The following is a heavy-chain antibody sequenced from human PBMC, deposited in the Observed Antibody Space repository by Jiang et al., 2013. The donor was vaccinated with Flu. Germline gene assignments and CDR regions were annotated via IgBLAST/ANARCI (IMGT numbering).Heavy chain of an antibody. CDR1: GGSISSSSYY. J-gene: IGHJ4*02. D-gene: IGHD4-17*01. CDR2: IYYSGST. CDR3: ARHDDGDYAIDY. V-gene: IGHV4-39*01. Sequence: LVKPSETLSLTCTVSGGSISSSSYYWGWIRQPPGKGLEWIGSIYYSGSTYYNPSLKSRVTISVDTSKNQFSLKLSSVTAADTAVYYCARHDDGDYAIDYWGQGTLVTVSS.